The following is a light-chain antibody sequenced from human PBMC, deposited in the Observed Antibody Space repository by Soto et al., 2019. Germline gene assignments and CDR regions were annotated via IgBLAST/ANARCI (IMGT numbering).Light chain of an antibody. CDR2: EVS. J-gene: IGLJ3*02. Sequence: QSALTQPASVPGSPGQSITISCNGNSSDVGGYKFVSWYQQHPGKAPKPMIQEVSNRPSGVSNRFSGSKSGNTASLTISGLQAENGADYLCCSYAPGSTGVFLGGTQLPVL. V-gene: IGLV2-14*01. CDR1: SSDVGGYKF. CDR3: CSYAPGSTGV.